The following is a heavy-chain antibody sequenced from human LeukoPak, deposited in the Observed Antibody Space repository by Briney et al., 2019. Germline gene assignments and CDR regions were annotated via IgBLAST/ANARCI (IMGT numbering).Heavy chain of an antibody. D-gene: IGHD1-26*01. CDR2: IDPNTGGT. Sequence: GASVKASCKTSGYTFTNYYIHWVRQAPGQGLEWMGRIDPNTGGTKSAKNFQGRVTMTRDTSISTAYMALSGLRSDDTAVYYCASLYDIVGTTVDYWGQGTLVTVSS. J-gene: IGHJ4*02. CDR1: GYTFTNYY. V-gene: IGHV1-2*06. CDR3: ASLYDIVGTTVDY.